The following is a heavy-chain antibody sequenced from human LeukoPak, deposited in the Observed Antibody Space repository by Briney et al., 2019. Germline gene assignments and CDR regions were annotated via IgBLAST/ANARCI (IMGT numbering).Heavy chain of an antibody. Sequence: SETLSLTCTVSGGSISSHYWSWIRQPPGKGLEWIGYIYYSGSTNYNPSLKSRVTISVDTSKNQFSLKLSSVTAADAAVYYCARVEQYYDFWSGYLTYAFDIWGQGTMVTVSS. D-gene: IGHD3-3*01. CDR2: IYYSGST. V-gene: IGHV4-59*11. CDR1: GGSISSHY. J-gene: IGHJ3*02. CDR3: ARVEQYYDFWSGYLTYAFDI.